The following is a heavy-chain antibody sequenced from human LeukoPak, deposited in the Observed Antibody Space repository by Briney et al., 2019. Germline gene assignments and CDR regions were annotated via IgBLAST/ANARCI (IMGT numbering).Heavy chain of an antibody. CDR1: GYTFTSYY. CDR2: INPSGGST. CDR3: ARGGIFRYGGTSGDY. J-gene: IGHJ4*02. V-gene: IGHV1-46*01. D-gene: IGHD4/OR15-4a*01. Sequence: GASVKVSCKASGYTFTSYYMHWVRQAPGQGLEWMGIINPSGGSTSYAQKFQGRVTMTRDTSTSTVYMELSSLRSEDTAVYYCARGGIFRYGGTSGDYWGQGTLVTVSP.